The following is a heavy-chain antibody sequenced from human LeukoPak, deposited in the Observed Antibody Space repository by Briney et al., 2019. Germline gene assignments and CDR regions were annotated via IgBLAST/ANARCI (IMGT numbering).Heavy chain of an antibody. Sequence: SETLSLTCAVYGGSFNDWSWSWFRQPPGKGLEYIGDINHSGSTNYSPSLKSRVTISVDTSKNQFSLKLSSVTAADTAVYYCARGRSSGSTGRPLDTNNWFDPWGQGTLVTVSS. J-gene: IGHJ5*02. D-gene: IGHD3-22*01. CDR1: GGSFNDWS. V-gene: IGHV4-34*01. CDR3: ARGRSSGSTGRPLDTNNWFDP. CDR2: INHSGST.